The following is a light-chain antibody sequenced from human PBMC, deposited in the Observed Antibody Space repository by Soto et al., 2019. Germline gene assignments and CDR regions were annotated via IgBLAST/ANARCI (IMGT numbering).Light chain of an antibody. CDR2: EVS. V-gene: IGLV2-18*02. CDR1: SSDVGTYNR. Sequence: QSALTQPPSVSGSPGQSVTISCTGTSSDVGTYNRVSWYQQPPGTAPKLMLYEVSNRPSGVPDRFSGSKSDNTASLTISGLQAEDEADYYCSSYTSSSTYVFGPGTKVTVL. CDR3: SSYTSSSTYV. J-gene: IGLJ1*01.